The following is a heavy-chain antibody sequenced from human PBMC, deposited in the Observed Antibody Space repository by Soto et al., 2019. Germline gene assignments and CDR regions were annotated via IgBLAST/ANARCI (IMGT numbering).Heavy chain of an antibody. CDR3: ARDDIPGRAVATYGMDV. D-gene: IGHD6-19*01. J-gene: IGHJ6*02. CDR2: IWYDGSNE. CDR1: GFIFSNFG. V-gene: IGHV3-33*01. Sequence: QVQLVESGGGVVQPGRSLRLSCAASGFIFSNFGMHWVRQAPGKVLEWVAVIWYDGSNEYYADSVKGRFTISKDNSKNTLYLQMNSLRAEDTAVYYCARDDIPGRAVATYGMDVWGQGTTVTVSS.